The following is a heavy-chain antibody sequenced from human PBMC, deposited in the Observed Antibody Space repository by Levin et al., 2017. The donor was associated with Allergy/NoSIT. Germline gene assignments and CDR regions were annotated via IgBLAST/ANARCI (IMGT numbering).Heavy chain of an antibody. CDR3: AREGQLAYCGGDCYGYYYGMDV. J-gene: IGHJ6*02. CDR2: ISYDGSNK. Sequence: GGFLRLSCAASGFTFSSYAMHWVRQAPGKGLEWVAVISYDGSNKYYADSVKGRFTISRDNSKNTLYLQMNSLRAEDTAVYYCAREGQLAYCGGDCYGYYYGMDVWGQGTTVTVSS. D-gene: IGHD2-21*02. CDR1: GFTFSSYA. V-gene: IGHV3-30*04.